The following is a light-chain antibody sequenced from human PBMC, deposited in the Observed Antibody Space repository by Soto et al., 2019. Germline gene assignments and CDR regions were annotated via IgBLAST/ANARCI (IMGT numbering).Light chain of an antibody. J-gene: IGKJ4*01. CDR3: QQATISQLT. Sequence: DIQMTQSPSSVSASVGDRVTITCRASQGISGWLAWYQQKPGKAPKLLIYAASTVETAVPSRFSGGRSGTDFTLTINNLQPEDFATYYCQQATISQLTFGGGTKVEIK. CDR1: QGISGW. V-gene: IGKV1-12*01. CDR2: AAS.